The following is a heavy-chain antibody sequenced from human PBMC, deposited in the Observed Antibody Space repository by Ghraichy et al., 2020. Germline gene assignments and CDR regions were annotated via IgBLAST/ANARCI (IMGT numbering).Heavy chain of an antibody. D-gene: IGHD2-2*01. V-gene: IGHV3-30-3*01. CDR1: GFTFSSYA. J-gene: IGHJ6*02. Sequence: GESLNISCAASGFTFSSYAMHWVRQAPGKGLEWVAVISYDGSNKYYADSVKGRFTISRDNSKNTLYLQMNSLRAEDTAVYYCARGRIVVVPAAMKNYYYYGMDVWGQGTTVTVSS. CDR3: ARGRIVVVPAAMKNYYYYGMDV. CDR2: ISYDGSNK.